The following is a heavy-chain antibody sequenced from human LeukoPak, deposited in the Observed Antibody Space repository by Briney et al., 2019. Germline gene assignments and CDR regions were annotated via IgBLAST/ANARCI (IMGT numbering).Heavy chain of an antibody. Sequence: GGSLRLSCAASGFTFSSYWMNWARQAPGKGLEWVSGINWNGGSTGYADSVKGRFTISRDNAKNSPYLQMNSLRAEDTALYYCARDQDYPDYWGQGTLVTVSS. D-gene: IGHD3-16*01. CDR2: INWNGGST. V-gene: IGHV3-20*04. J-gene: IGHJ4*02. CDR3: ARDQDYPDY. CDR1: GFTFSSYW.